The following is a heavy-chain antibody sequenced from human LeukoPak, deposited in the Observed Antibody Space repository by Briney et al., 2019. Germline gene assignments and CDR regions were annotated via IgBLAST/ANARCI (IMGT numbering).Heavy chain of an antibody. V-gene: IGHV1-18*01. CDR2: INGYNGDT. Sequence: GASVKLSCKASGYTFTNYGISWVRQAPGQGLEWLAWINGYNGDTNHAQKLQGRVTMTTDTSTNTAFMELRSLTSDDTAVYYCATDLRSSSVCYFDYWGQGTLVTVSS. CDR3: ATDLRSSSVCYFDY. CDR1: GYTFTNYG. D-gene: IGHD6-6*01. J-gene: IGHJ4*02.